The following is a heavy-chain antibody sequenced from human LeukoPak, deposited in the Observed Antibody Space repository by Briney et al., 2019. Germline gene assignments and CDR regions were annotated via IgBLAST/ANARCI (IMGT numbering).Heavy chain of an antibody. CDR2: IYYTGST. CDR3: ARSQNYYGSGDY. CDR1: GDSVSNGNYY. V-gene: IGHV4-61*03. D-gene: IGHD3-10*01. Sequence: SETLSLTCIVSGDSVSNGNYYWSWLRQPPGKALEWIGYIYYTGSTYYNPSLEGRVTISVDTSRDHFSVKLNSVTAADTAVYYCARSQNYYGSGDYWSQGTLVTVSS. J-gene: IGHJ4*02.